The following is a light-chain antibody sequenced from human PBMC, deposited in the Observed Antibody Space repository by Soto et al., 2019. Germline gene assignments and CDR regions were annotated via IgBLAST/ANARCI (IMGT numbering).Light chain of an antibody. CDR2: AAS. CDR3: QKYNSAPLT. J-gene: IGKJ4*01. CDR1: QGITNY. V-gene: IGKV1-27*01. Sequence: DIQMTQSPSSLSASVGDRVTITCRASQGITNYLAWYQQKPGQVPKLLIYAASTLQSGVPSRFSGGGSGTDFTLTISSLQPEDVATYYFQKYNSAPLTFGGGNKVEIK.